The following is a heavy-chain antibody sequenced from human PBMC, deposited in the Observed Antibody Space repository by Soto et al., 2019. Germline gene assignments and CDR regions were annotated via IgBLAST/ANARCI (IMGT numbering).Heavy chain of an antibody. CDR1: GLTLSKYS. J-gene: IGHJ6*03. V-gene: IGHV3-48*01. CDR2: ISGISSTI. Sequence: ELQLVESGGGLVQPGGSLRLSCAASGLTLSKYSMNWVRQAPGKGLEWLSYISGISSTIYYADSVKGRFTISRDNANNSLYLQMNSLRAEDTAVYYCVRGFKLVDYYYFYMEVWGKGTTVTVSS. CDR3: VRGFKLVDYYYFYMEV. D-gene: IGHD2-8*02.